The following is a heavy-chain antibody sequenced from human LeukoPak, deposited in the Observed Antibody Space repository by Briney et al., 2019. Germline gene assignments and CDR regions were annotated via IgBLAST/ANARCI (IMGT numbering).Heavy chain of an antibody. J-gene: IGHJ4*01. V-gene: IGHV3-33*01. CDR1: GFTFSSYG. CDR2: IWYGGSNK. Sequence: PGGSLRLSCAASGFTFSSYGMHWVRQAPGKGLEWVAVIWYGGSNKYYADSVKGRFTISRDNSRNTLYLQMNSLRAEDTAVYYCARQLGYCAAGTCYFDSWGHGTQVTVSS. CDR3: ARQLGYCAAGTCYFDS. D-gene: IGHD2-8*02.